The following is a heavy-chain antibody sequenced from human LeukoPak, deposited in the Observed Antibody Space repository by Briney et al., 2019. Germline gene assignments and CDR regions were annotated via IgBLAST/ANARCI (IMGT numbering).Heavy chain of an antibody. CDR3: AKWAARGNGLPRSYFDD. Sequence: PSETLSLTCTVSGGSISSSSYYWGWVRQAPGKGLEWVSVISGSGRTTDYADSVKGRFTISRDNSKNTLYLQMNSLRVEDTAVYYCAKWAARGNGLPRSYFDDWGQGTLVTVSS. CDR1: GGSISSSSYY. CDR2: ISGSGRTT. J-gene: IGHJ4*02. D-gene: IGHD4-23*01. V-gene: IGHV3-23*01.